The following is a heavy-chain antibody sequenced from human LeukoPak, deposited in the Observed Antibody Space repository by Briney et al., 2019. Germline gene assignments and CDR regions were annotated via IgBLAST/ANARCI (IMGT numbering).Heavy chain of an antibody. D-gene: IGHD6-13*01. CDR1: GYTFTSYY. J-gene: IGHJ5*02. V-gene: IGHV1-46*01. Sequence: ASVKVSCKASGYTFTSYYMHWVRQARGQGLEWMGRINPCGGSTSYAQKFQGRVTMTRDMSTSTVYMELSSLRSEDTAVYYCARVWVPSSSWYHNWFDPWGQGTLVTVSS. CDR2: INPCGGST. CDR3: ARVWVPSSSWYHNWFDP.